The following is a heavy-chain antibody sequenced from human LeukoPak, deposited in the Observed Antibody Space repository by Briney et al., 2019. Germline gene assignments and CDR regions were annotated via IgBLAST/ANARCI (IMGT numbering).Heavy chain of an antibody. V-gene: IGHV1-46*01. CDR3: ARGNPPYYFNY. D-gene: IGHD1-14*01. CDR1: GHTFTSYY. CDR2: INPNGGST. Sequence: ASVKVSCKASGHTFTSYYMHRVRQAPGQGLEWMGLINPNGGSTTYAQKFQGRVTMTRDTSTSTVYMNLSSLRSEDTAVYSCARGNPPYYFNYWGQGTLVTVSS. J-gene: IGHJ4*02.